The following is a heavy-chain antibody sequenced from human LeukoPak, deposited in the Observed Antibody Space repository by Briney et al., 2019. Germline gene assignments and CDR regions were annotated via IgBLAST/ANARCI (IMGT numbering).Heavy chain of an antibody. CDR3: ARVAQQLVSPYYYYYMDV. J-gene: IGHJ6*03. V-gene: IGHV4-4*07. D-gene: IGHD6-13*01. CDR1: GGSISGYF. CDR2: IYSSGST. Sequence: SETLSLTCTVSGGSISGYFWSWFWQPAGKGLEWIGRIYSSGSTNYNPSLKSRVTMSVDTSKNQFSLKVSSVTAADTAVYYCARVAQQLVSPYYYYYMDVWGKGTTVTVSS.